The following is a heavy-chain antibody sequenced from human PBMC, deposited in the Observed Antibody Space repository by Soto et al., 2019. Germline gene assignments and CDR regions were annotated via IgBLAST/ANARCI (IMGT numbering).Heavy chain of an antibody. CDR2: ISSSGSTI. CDR3: ARDLFPRYFDY. J-gene: IGHJ4*02. V-gene: IGHV3-48*03. Sequence: LRLSCAASGFTFSSYEVNWVRQAPGKGLEWVSYISSSGSTIYYADSVKGRFTISRDNAKNSLYLQMNSLRAEDTAVYYCARDLFPRYFDYWGQGTLVTVSS. CDR1: GFTFSSYE.